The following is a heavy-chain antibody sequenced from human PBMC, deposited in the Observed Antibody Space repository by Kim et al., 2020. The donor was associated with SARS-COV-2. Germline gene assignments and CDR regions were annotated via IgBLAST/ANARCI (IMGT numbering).Heavy chain of an antibody. CDR2: SYATEKIGTA. Sequence: LEWIGRSYATEKIGTAKYNPSLNSRVSLSVDTSKNRSSLRVTSVTAADTAVYYCARDLGAAGYYSWFDSWGQGTLVSVSS. D-gene: IGHD5-18*01. V-gene: IGHV4-4*07. J-gene: IGHJ5*01. CDR3: ARDLGAAGYYSWFDS.